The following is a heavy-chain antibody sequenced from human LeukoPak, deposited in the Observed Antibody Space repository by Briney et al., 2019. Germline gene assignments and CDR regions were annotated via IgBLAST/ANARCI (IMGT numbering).Heavy chain of an antibody. CDR2: INHSGST. CDR3: ARTYYYDSSGYYPYYMDV. Sequence: PSETLSLTCAVYGGSFSGYYWSWIRQPPGKGLEWIGEINHSGSTNYNPSLKSRVTISVDTSKNQFSLKLSSVTAADTAVYYCARTYYYDSSGYYPYYMDVWGKGTTVTISS. V-gene: IGHV4-34*01. CDR1: GGSFSGYY. J-gene: IGHJ6*03. D-gene: IGHD3-22*01.